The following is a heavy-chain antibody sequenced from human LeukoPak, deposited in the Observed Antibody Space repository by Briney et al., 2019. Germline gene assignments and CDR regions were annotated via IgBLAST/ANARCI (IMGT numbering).Heavy chain of an antibody. CDR2: IYTSGSS. V-gene: IGHV4-61*02. Sequence: SETLSLTCTVSGGSISSSSYYWVWIRQPAGKGLEWIGRIYTSGSSNYNPSLKSRVTMSVDTSKSQFSLKLSSVTAADTAVYYCARGAAVAGARYYYYYMDVWGKGTTVTVSS. CDR1: GGSISSSSYY. D-gene: IGHD6-19*01. J-gene: IGHJ6*03. CDR3: ARGAAVAGARYYYYYMDV.